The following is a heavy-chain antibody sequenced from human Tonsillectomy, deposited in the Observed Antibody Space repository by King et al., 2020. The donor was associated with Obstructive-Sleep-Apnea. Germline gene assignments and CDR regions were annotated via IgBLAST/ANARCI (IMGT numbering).Heavy chain of an antibody. Sequence: VQLVESGGGLVQPGGSLRLSCAASGFTFSSYAMSWVRQAPGKGLEWVSAISGSGGRTDYADSVKGRFTISRDNSKNTLYLQMNSLRAEDTAVYYCAKVEQQLGKFDYWGQGTLVTVSS. V-gene: IGHV3-23*04. D-gene: IGHD6-13*01. J-gene: IGHJ4*02. CDR2: ISGSGGRT. CDR1: GFTFSSYA. CDR3: AKVEQQLGKFDY.